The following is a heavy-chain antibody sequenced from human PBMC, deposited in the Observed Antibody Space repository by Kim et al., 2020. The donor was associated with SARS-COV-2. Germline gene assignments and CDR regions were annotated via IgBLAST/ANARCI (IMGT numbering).Heavy chain of an antibody. J-gene: IGHJ4*02. Sequence: GGSLRLSCAVSGFTFGTYAMSWVRQAPGKGLEWDSGISSSGGSTYYADSVKVRFTSSTDSSKNTLYLQMHSLTAGDTALYYCARTRSCSSSSCYVDYWGRGTLVTVSS. V-gene: IGHV3-23*01. CDR2: ISSSGGST. CDR1: GFTFGTYA. CDR3: ARTRSCSSSSCYVDY. D-gene: IGHD2-2*01.